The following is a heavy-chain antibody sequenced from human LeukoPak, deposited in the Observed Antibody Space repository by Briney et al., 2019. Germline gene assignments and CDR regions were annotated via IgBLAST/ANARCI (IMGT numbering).Heavy chain of an antibody. CDR2: IYYSGST. CDR3: ARLTEAAAGPLDP. Sequence: SETLSLTCSVSGGYISSSSYYWGWIRQPPGKGLEWIGTIYYSGSTYSNPSLKSRVTISVDTSKNQFSLKLSSVTAADTAVYYCARLTEAAAGPLDPWGQGTLVTVSS. V-gene: IGHV4-39*01. J-gene: IGHJ5*02. CDR1: GGYISSSSYY. D-gene: IGHD6-13*01.